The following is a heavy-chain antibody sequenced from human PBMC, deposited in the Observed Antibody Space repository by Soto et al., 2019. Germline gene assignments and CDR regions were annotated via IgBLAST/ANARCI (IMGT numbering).Heavy chain of an antibody. Sequence: PGGSLRLSCAASGFTFSSYAMSWVRQAPGKGLEWVSAISGSGGSTYYADSVKGRFTISRDNSKNTLYLQMNSLRAEDTAVYYCAKDLRYYYESSGYVYWGQGTLVTVTS. CDR1: GFTFSSYA. J-gene: IGHJ4*02. CDR2: ISGSGGST. CDR3: AKDLRYYYESSGYVY. V-gene: IGHV3-23*01. D-gene: IGHD3-22*01.